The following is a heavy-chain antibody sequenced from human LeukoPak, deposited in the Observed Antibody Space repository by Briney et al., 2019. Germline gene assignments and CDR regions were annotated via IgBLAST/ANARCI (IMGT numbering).Heavy chain of an antibody. D-gene: IGHD1-1*01. CDR1: GFTFSSYG. V-gene: IGHV3-30*18. CDR3: AKVQLERRELLPNFDS. CDR2: MSYNGQIT. Sequence: PGRSLRLSCAASGFTFSSYGMHWVRQAPGKGLEWVAVMSYNGQITYYADSAKGRFTISRDNSQNMLYLQMNSLRVDDTSVYYCAKVQLERRELLPNFDSWGQGTLVTVS. J-gene: IGHJ4*02.